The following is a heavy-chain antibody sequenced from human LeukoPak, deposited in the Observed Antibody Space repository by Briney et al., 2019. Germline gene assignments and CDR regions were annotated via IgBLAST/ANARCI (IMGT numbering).Heavy chain of an antibody. V-gene: IGHV1-2*02. CDR2: INPNSGGT. J-gene: IGHJ4*02. D-gene: IGHD3-10*01. Sequence: ASVKVSCKASGYTFTSYDINWVRQATGQGLEWMGWINPNSGGTNYAQKFQGRVTMTRDTSISTAYMELSRLRSDDTAVYYCARVRTMVRGVSPSRSYYFDYWGQGTLVTVSS. CDR3: ARVRTMVRGVSPSRSYYFDY. CDR1: GYTFTSYD.